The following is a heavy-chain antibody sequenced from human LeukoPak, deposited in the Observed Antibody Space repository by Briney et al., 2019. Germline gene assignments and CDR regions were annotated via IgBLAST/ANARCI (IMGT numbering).Heavy chain of an antibody. Sequence: ASVKVSCKASGYTFTSYGISWVRQAPGQGLEWMGWISAYNGNTNYAQKLQGRVTMTTDTSTSTAYMELRSLRSDDTAVYYCARDPSTPTYIGQFDYWGQGTLVTVSS. D-gene: IGHD2-2*01. CDR1: GYTFTSYG. CDR2: ISAYNGNT. CDR3: ARDPSTPTYIGQFDY. J-gene: IGHJ4*02. V-gene: IGHV1-18*01.